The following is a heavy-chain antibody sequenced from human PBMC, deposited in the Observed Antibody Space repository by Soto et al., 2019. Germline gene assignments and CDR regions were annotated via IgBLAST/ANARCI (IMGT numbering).Heavy chain of an antibody. CDR3: AHAPRGGYDLWGYYYYYMDV. D-gene: IGHD5-12*01. CDR2: IYWDDDK. CDR1: GFSLSTSGVG. J-gene: IGHJ6*03. Sequence: SGPTLVNPTQTLTLTCTFSGFSLSTSGVGVGWIRQPPGKALEWLALIYWDDDKRYSPSLKSRLTITKDTSKNQVVLTMTNMDPVDTATYYCAHAPRGGYDLWGYYYYYMDVWGKGTTVTVSS. V-gene: IGHV2-5*02.